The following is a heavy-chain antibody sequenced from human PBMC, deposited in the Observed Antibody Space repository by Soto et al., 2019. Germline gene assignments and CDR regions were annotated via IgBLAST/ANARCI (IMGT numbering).Heavy chain of an antibody. CDR3: ASETSGGSHYYYYYGMDV. Sequence: QVQLAQSGAEVKKPGSSVKVSCKASGGTFSSYAISWVRQAPGQGLEWMGGIIPIFGTANYAQKFQGRVTITADESTSTAYMELSSLRSEDTAVYYCASETSGGSHYYYYYGMDVWGQGTTVTVSS. D-gene: IGHD1-26*01. J-gene: IGHJ6*02. CDR2: IIPIFGTA. CDR1: GGTFSSYA. V-gene: IGHV1-69*01.